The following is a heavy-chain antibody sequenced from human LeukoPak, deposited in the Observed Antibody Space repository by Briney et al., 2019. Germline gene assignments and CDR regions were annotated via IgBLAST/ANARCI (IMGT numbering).Heavy chain of an antibody. CDR3: ARARSYSGSYSGDY. V-gene: IGHV3-21*01. Sequence: GGSLRLSCAASGFTFSSYNMNWVRQAPGKGLEWVSSISSSSSYIYYADSVKGRFTISRDNAKNSVYLQMNTLRAEDTAVYYCARARSYSGSYSGDYWGQGTLVTVSS. D-gene: IGHD1-26*01. J-gene: IGHJ4*02. CDR1: GFTFSSYN. CDR2: ISSSSSYI.